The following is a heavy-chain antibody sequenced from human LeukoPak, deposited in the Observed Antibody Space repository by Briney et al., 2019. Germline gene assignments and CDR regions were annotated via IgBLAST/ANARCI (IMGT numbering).Heavy chain of an antibody. CDR3: TTDRVVPPASLAY. V-gene: IGHV3-15*01. CDR1: GFTFGSHA. D-gene: IGHD2-2*01. CDR2: IKSKTDGGTT. Sequence: GGSLRLSCEASGFTFGSHAMYWDRQAPGKGLEWVGRIKSKTDGGTTDYAAPVKGRFTISRDDSKNTLYLQMNSLKTEDTAVYYCTTDRVVPPASLAYWGQGTLVTVSS. J-gene: IGHJ4*02.